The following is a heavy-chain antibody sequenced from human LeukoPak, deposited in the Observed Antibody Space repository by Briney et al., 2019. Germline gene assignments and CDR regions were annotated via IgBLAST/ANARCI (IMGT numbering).Heavy chain of an antibody. V-gene: IGHV3-23*01. J-gene: IGHJ2*01. CDR3: ARDTGYWYFDL. CDR2: ISGSGGST. D-gene: IGHD3-10*01. CDR1: GFTFSSYA. Sequence: GGSLRLSCAASGFTFSSYAMSWVRQAPGKGLEWVSAISGSGGSTYYADSVKGRFTISRGNSKNTLYLQMNSLRAEDTAVYYCARDTGYWYFDLWGRGTLVTVSS.